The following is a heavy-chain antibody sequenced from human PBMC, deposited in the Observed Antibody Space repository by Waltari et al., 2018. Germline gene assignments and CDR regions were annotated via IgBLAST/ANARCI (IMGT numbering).Heavy chain of an antibody. V-gene: IGHV4-34*01. CDR2: INHSGST. Sequence: QVQLQQWGAGLLKPSETLSLTCAVSGGSFSGYYWSWIRQPPGKGLEWIGEINHSGSTNYTPSLKSRFTISVDTSKNQFSLKLSSVTAADTAVYYCARRKGRFLARHWFDPWGQGTLVTVSS. CDR3: ARRKGRFLARHWFDP. D-gene: IGHD3-3*01. CDR1: GGSFSGYY. J-gene: IGHJ5*02.